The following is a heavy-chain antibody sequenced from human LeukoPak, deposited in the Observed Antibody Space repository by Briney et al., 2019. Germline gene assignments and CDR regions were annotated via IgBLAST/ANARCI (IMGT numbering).Heavy chain of an antibody. CDR3: AREGRPKYCSGGSCPYNCFDP. J-gene: IGHJ5*02. V-gene: IGHV3-30*04. CDR2: ISYDGSNK. CDR1: GFTFSSYA. D-gene: IGHD2-15*01. Sequence: PGGSLRLSCAASGFTFSSYAMHWVRQAPGKGLEWVAVISYDGSNKYYADSVKGRFTISRDNSKNTLYLQMNSLRAEDTAVYYCAREGRPKYCSGGSCPYNCFDPWGQEPLVTVPS.